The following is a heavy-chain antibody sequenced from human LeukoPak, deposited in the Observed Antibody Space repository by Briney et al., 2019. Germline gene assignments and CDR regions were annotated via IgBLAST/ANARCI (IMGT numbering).Heavy chain of an antibody. Sequence: ASVKVSCKASGYTFIYYYMHWVRQAPGQGLEWMGMINPSGGRTVYAQRFQGRVTLTRDTSISTAYMELSRLRSDDTAVYYCARDPGQWLPSNDAFDIWGQGTMVTVSS. CDR2: INPSGGRT. J-gene: IGHJ3*02. D-gene: IGHD6-19*01. V-gene: IGHV1-46*01. CDR1: GYTFIYYY. CDR3: ARDPGQWLPSNDAFDI.